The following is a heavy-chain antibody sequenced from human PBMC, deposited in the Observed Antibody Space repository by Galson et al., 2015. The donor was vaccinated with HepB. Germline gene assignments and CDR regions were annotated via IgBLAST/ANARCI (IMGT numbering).Heavy chain of an antibody. J-gene: IGHJ6*02. D-gene: IGHD1-7*01. CDR2: VSGYDGSA. CDR1: GYDFNKYG. V-gene: IGHV1-18*01. Sequence: SVKVSCKASGYDFNKYGLSWVRQAPGQRLEWMRWVSGYDGSANYAPKFQGSVTMTTQKSTGTAYVEMRSLTSDDTAVYYCARDSRLELQLNNYYSYGMDVWGQGTAVLVS. CDR3: ARDSRLELQLNNYYSYGMDV.